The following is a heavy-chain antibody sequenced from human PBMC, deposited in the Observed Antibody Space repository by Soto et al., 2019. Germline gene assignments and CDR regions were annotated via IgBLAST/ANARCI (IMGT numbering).Heavy chain of an antibody. V-gene: IGHV3-33*01. J-gene: IGHJ4*02. CDR2: IWYDGSNK. D-gene: IGHD2-8*01. Sequence: QVQLVESGGGVVQPGRSLRLSRAASGFTFSSYGMHWVRQAPGKGLEWVAVIWYDGSNKYYADSVKGRFTISRDNSKNTLYLQMNSLRAEDTAVYYCARDKTRYCTNGVCYTFDYWGQGTLVTVSS. CDR3: ARDKTRYCTNGVCYTFDY. CDR1: GFTFSSYG.